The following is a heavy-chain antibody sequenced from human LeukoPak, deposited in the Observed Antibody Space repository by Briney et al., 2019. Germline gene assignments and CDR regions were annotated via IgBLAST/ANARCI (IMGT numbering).Heavy chain of an antibody. CDR3: ARRVAGVDC. Sequence: GASVKVSCKASGYTFTSYGISWVRQAPGQGLEWMGWISAYNGNTNYAQKFQGRVTMTRNTSISTAYMELTSLTSEDTAIYYCARRVAGVDCWGQGTLVTVSS. CDR2: ISAYNGNT. J-gene: IGHJ4*02. V-gene: IGHV1-18*01. CDR1: GYTFTSYG. D-gene: IGHD6-19*01.